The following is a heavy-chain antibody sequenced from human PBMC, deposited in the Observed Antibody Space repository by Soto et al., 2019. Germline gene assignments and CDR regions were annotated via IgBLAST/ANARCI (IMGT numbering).Heavy chain of an antibody. CDR1: GFTFNSYW. D-gene: IGHD3-9*01. CDR2: INGDGSST. V-gene: IGHV3-74*01. J-gene: IGHJ6*03. CDR3: ARTYDILTGPYYYYYMDV. Sequence: EVQLVEPGGGLVQPGGSLRLSCADSGFTFNSYWMHWVRQAPGKGLVWVSRINGDGSSTSYADSVKGRFTISRDNAKSTLYLQMNSLRAEDTAVYYCARTYDILTGPYYYYYMDVWGKGTTVTVSS.